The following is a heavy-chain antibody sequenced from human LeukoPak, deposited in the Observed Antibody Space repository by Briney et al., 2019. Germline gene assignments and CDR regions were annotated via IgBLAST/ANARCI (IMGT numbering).Heavy chain of an antibody. CDR2: ISSSSSYI. V-gene: IGHV3-21*01. Sequence: PGGSLRLSCAASGFTFSSYEMNWVRQAPGKGLEWVSSISSSSSYIYYADSVKGRFTISRDNTKDSLYLQMNSLRAEDTAIYYCARAPYDILTGYSGYFDYWGQGTLVTVSS. CDR3: ARAPYDILTGYSGYFDY. J-gene: IGHJ4*02. D-gene: IGHD3-9*01. CDR1: GFTFSSYE.